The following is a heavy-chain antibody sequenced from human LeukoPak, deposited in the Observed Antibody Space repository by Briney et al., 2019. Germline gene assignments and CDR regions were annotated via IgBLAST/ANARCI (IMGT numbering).Heavy chain of an antibody. CDR3: ARDQMVREEYYFDY. Sequence: PGESLRLSCAASGFTVSSNYMSWVRQAPGKGLEWVSVIYSGGSTYYADSVKGRFTISRDNSKNTLYLQMNSLRAEDTAVYYCARDQMVREEYYFDYWGQGTLVTVSS. J-gene: IGHJ4*02. CDR2: IYSGGST. D-gene: IGHD3-10*01. V-gene: IGHV3-53*01. CDR1: GFTVSSNY.